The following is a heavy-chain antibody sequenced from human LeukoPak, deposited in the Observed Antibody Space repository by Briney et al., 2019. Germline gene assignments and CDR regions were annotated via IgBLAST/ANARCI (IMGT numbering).Heavy chain of an antibody. J-gene: IGHJ6*03. CDR2: IYTSGST. CDR1: GGSISSYY. D-gene: IGHD3-10*01. Sequence: SETLSLTCTVSGGSISSYYWSWIRQPAGKGLEWIGRIYTSGSTNYNPSLKSRVIISVDTSKNQFSLKLSSVTAADTAVYYCARFGSGSYTPPDYYYYMDVWGKGTTVTISS. CDR3: ARFGSGSYTPPDYYYYMDV. V-gene: IGHV4-4*07.